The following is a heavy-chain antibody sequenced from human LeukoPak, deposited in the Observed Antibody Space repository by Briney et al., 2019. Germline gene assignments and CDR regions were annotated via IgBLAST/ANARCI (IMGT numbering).Heavy chain of an antibody. Sequence: GGSLRLSCAASGFTFSSYAMSWVRQAPGKGLEWVSAISGSGGSTYYADSVKGRFTISRDNSKNTLYLQMSSLRAEDTAVYYCAKDPGYSSSWYNWFDPWGQGTLVTVSS. D-gene: IGHD6-13*01. CDR3: AKDPGYSSSWYNWFDP. CDR1: GFTFSSYA. V-gene: IGHV3-23*01. CDR2: ISGSGGST. J-gene: IGHJ5*02.